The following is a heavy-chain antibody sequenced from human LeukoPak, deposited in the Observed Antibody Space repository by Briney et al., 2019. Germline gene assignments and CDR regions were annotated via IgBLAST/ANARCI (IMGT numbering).Heavy chain of an antibody. D-gene: IGHD2-2*01. CDR1: GGSISSYY. CDR3: ARGKLGYCSSTSCYAIDAFDI. CDR2: IYTSGST. V-gene: IGHV4-4*07. J-gene: IGHJ3*02. Sequence: SETLSLTCTVSGGSISSYYWSWIRQPAGKGLEWIGHIYTSGSTKYNPSLKSRVTISADSSKNQFSLKLTSVTAADTAVYYCARGKLGYCSSTSCYAIDAFDIWGQETMVTVSS.